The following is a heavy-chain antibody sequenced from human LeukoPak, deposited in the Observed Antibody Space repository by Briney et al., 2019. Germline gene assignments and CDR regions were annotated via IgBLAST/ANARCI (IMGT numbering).Heavy chain of an antibody. CDR1: GGSFSGYS. CDR3: ARGPNWGSAYFDY. CDR2: INHSGGT. V-gene: IGHV4-34*01. Sequence: SETLSLTCAVYGGSFSGYSWNWIRQPPVKGLEWIGEINHSGGTYYNPSLKSRVTISVDTSKKQFSLKLSSVTAADTAVYYCARGPNWGSAYFDYWGQGTLVTVSS. J-gene: IGHJ4*02. D-gene: IGHD7-27*01.